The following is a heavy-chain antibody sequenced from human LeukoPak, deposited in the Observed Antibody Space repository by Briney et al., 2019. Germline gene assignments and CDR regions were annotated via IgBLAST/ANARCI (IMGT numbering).Heavy chain of an antibody. CDR1: GYTLTSYA. V-gene: IGHV1-69*05. J-gene: IGHJ4*02. D-gene: IGHD3-22*01. Sequence: ASVKVSCKASGYTLTSYAISWVGQAPGQGLEWMGGIIPIFGTANYAQKFQGRVTITTDESTSTAYMELSSLRSEDTAVYYCARAYDSSGAALEYWGQGTLVTVSS. CDR2: IIPIFGTA. CDR3: ARAYDSSGAALEY.